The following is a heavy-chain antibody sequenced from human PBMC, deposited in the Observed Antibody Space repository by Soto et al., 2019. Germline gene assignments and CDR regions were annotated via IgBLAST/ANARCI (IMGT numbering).Heavy chain of an antibody. Sequence: PGGSLRLSCAASGFTFSNFWMTWIRQAPGKGLEWVDNINQDGSEKFYVDSVKGRFTISRDNAKNTLYLQMISLRADDTAIYYCARPYSDWGQGTLVTVSS. V-gene: IGHV3-7*03. CDR1: GFTFSNFW. D-gene: IGHD4-4*01. CDR3: ARPYSD. CDR2: INQDGSEK. J-gene: IGHJ4*02.